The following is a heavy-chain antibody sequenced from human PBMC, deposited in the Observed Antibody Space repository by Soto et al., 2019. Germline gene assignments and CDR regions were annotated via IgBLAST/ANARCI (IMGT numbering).Heavy chain of an antibody. J-gene: IGHJ4*02. CDR2: VSHDGTNK. Sequence: QVQLVESGGGVVQPGRSLRLSCSGSGFTFSNYAMHWVRQAPGKGLEWVAVVSHDGTNKYYADSVKGRFTISRDNSKNTLYLQMNSLRPEDTAVFFCAKDPRNYVSGDFWGQGTLVTVSS. V-gene: IGHV3-30*18. D-gene: IGHD1-7*01. CDR1: GFTFSNYA. CDR3: AKDPRNYVSGDF.